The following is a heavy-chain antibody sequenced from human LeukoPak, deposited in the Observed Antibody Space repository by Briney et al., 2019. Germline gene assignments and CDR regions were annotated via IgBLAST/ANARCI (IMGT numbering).Heavy chain of an antibody. CDR2: IYYSGTT. CDR3: ARVGIAARGASEYYYGMDV. D-gene: IGHD6-6*01. Sequence: SETLSLTCTVSGGSISSYYWSWIRQPPGKGLEWIGYIYYSGTTNYNPSLKSRVTISVDTSKNQFSLKLSSVTAADTAVYYCARVGIAARGASEYYYGMDVWSQGTTVTVSS. J-gene: IGHJ6*02. CDR1: GGSISSYY. V-gene: IGHV4-59*01.